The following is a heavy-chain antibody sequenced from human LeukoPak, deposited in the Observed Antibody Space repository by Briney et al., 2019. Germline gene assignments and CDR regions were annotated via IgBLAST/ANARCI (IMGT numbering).Heavy chain of an antibody. CDR3: ARVLRYSSSWILSEAYYFDY. Sequence: PSETLSLTCAVYGGSFSGYYWSWIRQPPGKGLEWIGEINHSGSTNYNPSLKSRVTISVDTSKNQFSLKLSSVTAADTAVYHCARVLRYSSSWILSEAYYFDYWGQGTLVTVSS. V-gene: IGHV4-34*01. CDR1: GGSFSGYY. J-gene: IGHJ4*02. CDR2: INHSGST. D-gene: IGHD6-13*01.